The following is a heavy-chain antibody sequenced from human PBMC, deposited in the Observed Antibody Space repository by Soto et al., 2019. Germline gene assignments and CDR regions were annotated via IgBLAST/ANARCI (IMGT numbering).Heavy chain of an antibody. CDR3: ARASIAAAGLDAFDI. CDR2: MNPNSGNT. J-gene: IGHJ3*02. D-gene: IGHD6-13*01. Sequence: ASVKVSCKASGYTFTSYDINWVRQATGQGLEWMGWMNPNSGNTGYAQKFQGRVTMTRNTSISTAYMELRSLRSDDTAVYYCARASIAAAGLDAFDIWGQGTMVTVS. V-gene: IGHV1-8*01. CDR1: GYTFTSYD.